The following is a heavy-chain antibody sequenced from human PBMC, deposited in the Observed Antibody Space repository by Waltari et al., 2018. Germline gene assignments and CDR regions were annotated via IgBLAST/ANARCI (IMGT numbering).Heavy chain of an antibody. CDR1: GFTFDDYA. V-gene: IGHV3-9*01. CDR2: ISWNSGSI. D-gene: IGHD3-22*01. Sequence: EVQLVESGGGLVQPGRSLRLSCAASGFTFDDYAMHWVRQAPGKDLEWVSGISWNSGSIGYADSVKGRFTISRDNAKNSLYLQMNSLRAEDTALYYCAKGYYDSSGYYYFDYWGQGTLVTVSS. CDR3: AKGYYDSSGYYYFDY. J-gene: IGHJ4*02.